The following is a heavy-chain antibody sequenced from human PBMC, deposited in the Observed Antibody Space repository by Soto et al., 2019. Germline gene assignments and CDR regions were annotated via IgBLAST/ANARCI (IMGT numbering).Heavy chain of an antibody. V-gene: IGHV4-31*03. Sequence: PSETQSLTSPVSGDYVGIGGRFWTWIRQNPGPRLEWLGYISYSGSTYYNPSLNPSLKTRLSISIDTSENHFSLHLSSVNAADTAVYYCARGRPMMGAKTFFDYWGPGTLVTVSS. D-gene: IGHD1-26*01. CDR2: ISYSGST. J-gene: IGHJ4*02. CDR1: GDYVGIGGRF. CDR3: ARGRPMMGAKTFFDY.